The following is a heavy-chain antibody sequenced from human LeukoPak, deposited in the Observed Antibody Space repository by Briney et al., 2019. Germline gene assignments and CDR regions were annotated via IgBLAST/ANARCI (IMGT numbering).Heavy chain of an antibody. CDR1: GFIFGAYS. Sequence: GRSLRLTCAASGFIFGAYSLHWVRQAPGKGLEWVAVISYDGSNKYYVDSVKGRITIPRDKSKNTVYLPMNSLRVEDTGVYYCARDAGTDGTYFDYWGQGTLVTVSS. D-gene: IGHD1-1*01. CDR2: ISYDGSNK. V-gene: IGHV3-30*04. J-gene: IGHJ4*02. CDR3: ARDAGTDGTYFDY.